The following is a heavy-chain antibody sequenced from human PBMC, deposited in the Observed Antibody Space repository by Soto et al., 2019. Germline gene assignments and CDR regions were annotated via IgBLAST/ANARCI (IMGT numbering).Heavy chain of an antibody. V-gene: IGHV4-59*01. D-gene: IGHD6-19*01. CDR1: GGSISSYY. CDR3: ARGSGSSGSIGFDY. CDR2: IYYSGST. Sequence: QVQLQESGPGLVKPSETLSLTCTVSGGSISSYYWSWIRQPPGKGLEWIGYIYYSGSTNYNPSLKSRVTISVDTSKNQFSLKLSSVTAADTAVYYCARGSGSSGSIGFDYWGQGTLVTVSS. J-gene: IGHJ4*02.